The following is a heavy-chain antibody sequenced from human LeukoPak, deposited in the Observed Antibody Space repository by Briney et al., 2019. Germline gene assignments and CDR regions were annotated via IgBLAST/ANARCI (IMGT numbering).Heavy chain of an antibody. D-gene: IGHD4-23*01. V-gene: IGHV1-46*01. CDR3: ARADDYGGNSVGY. J-gene: IGHJ4*02. CDR1: GYTLTTYY. CDR2: IDPRDKST. Sequence: TSAKASCKAPGYTLTTYYLHWVRRAPRQGHEWMGTIDPRDKSTSFAQKFQGRVTMTRDTSTSTIYMELSSLTPEDTAVYYCARADDYGGNSVGYWGQGTLVTVSS.